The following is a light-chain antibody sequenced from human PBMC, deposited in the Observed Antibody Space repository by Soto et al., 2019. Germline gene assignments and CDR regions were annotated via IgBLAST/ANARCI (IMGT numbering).Light chain of an antibody. J-gene: IGKJ4*01. CDR1: QSVSSN. Sequence: EVVMTQSPATLSVSPGERATLSCRASQSVSSNLAWYQQKPGQAPRLLIYDASNRATGIPARFSGTGSGTDFTLTISSLEPEDFAVYYCQHRSNWPRRLTFGGGTKVDIK. CDR2: DAS. V-gene: IGKV3-11*01. CDR3: QHRSNWPRRLT.